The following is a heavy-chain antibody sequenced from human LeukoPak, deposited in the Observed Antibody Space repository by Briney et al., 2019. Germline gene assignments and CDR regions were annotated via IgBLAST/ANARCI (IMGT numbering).Heavy chain of an antibody. CDR2: IWYDGSNK. J-gene: IGHJ4*02. Sequence: PGRSLRLSCAASGFTFSSYGMHWVRQAPGKGLEWVAVIWYDGSNKYYADPVKGRFTISRDNSKNTLYLQMNSLRAEDTAVYYCARDRYCSSTSCYGGGFDYWGQGTLVTVSS. CDR1: GFTFSSYG. V-gene: IGHV3-33*01. D-gene: IGHD2-2*01. CDR3: ARDRYCSSTSCYGGGFDY.